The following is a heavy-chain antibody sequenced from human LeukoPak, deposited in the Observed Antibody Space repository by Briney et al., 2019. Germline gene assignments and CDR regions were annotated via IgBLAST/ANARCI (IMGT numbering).Heavy chain of an antibody. CDR1: GYTLTELS. Sequence: ASVKVSCKVSGYTLTELSMHWVRQAPGKGLEWMGGFDPEDGETIYAQKFQGRVTMTEDTSTDTAYMELSSLRSEDTAVYYCATYTQSGAQGVSDYWGQGTRVTVSS. CDR3: ATYTQSGAQGVSDY. D-gene: IGHD3-10*01. CDR2: FDPEDGET. V-gene: IGHV1-24*01. J-gene: IGHJ4*02.